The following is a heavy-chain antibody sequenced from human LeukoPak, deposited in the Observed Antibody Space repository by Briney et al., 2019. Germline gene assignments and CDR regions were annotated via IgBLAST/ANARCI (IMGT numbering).Heavy chain of an antibody. J-gene: IGHJ4*02. V-gene: IGHV4-30-4*01. D-gene: IGHD3-16*01. CDR2: IYYSGST. CDR3: ARDHDHNYFHY. Sequence: SETLSLTCTVSGGSISSGDYSWSWIRQPPGKGLEWIGYIYYSGSTYYNPSLKSRVTISVDTSKNQFSLKLSSVTAADTAVYYCARDHDHNYFHYWGQGTLVTVSS. CDR1: GGSISSGDYS.